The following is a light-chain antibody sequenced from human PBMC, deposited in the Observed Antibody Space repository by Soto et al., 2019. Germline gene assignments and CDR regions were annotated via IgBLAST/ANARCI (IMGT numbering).Light chain of an antibody. V-gene: IGLV2-14*01. Sequence: QSVLTQPASVSGSPGQSITISCTGTTSDVGGYNYVSWYQQHPGKAPKLMIYDVSNRPSGVSNRFSGSKSGNTASLTISGLQAEDEADYYCSSYTRSSTYAFGTGTQLTV. CDR3: SSYTRSSTYA. CDR1: TSDVGGYNY. J-gene: IGLJ1*01. CDR2: DVS.